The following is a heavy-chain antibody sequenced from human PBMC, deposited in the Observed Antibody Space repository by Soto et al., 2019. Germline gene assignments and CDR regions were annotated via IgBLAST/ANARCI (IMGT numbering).Heavy chain of an antibody. CDR2: IYYSGST. J-gene: IGHJ4*02. CDR1: GGSISSGGYY. Sequence: QVQLQASGPGLVKPSQTLSLTCTVSGGSISSGGYYWIWIRQHPGKGLAWIGYIYYSGSTYYNPSLNSRVTISVDTSKKKFSLKLSSVTDADTAVYYCARGDCGNYTGLDYWGQGTLVTVSS. V-gene: IGHV4-31*03. D-gene: IGHD4-4*01. CDR3: ARGDCGNYTGLDY.